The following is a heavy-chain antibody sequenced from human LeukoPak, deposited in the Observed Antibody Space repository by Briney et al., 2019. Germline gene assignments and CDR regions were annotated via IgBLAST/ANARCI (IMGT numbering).Heavy chain of an antibody. CDR3: IYGYTLDF. J-gene: IGHJ4*02. V-gene: IGHV3-53*01. Sequence: GGSLRLSCAASGFTVRSNYMNWVRQAPGKGLEWVSVIYSGGSTNYANSVKGRFTISRDNSKNTLYLQMNSLRAGDAAVYYCIYGYTLDFWGQGTLVTVSS. D-gene: IGHD5-18*01. CDR2: IYSGGST. CDR1: GFTVRSNY.